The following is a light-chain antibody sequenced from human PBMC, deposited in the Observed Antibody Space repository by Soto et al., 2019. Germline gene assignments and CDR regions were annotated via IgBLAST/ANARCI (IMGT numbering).Light chain of an antibody. J-gene: IGKJ3*01. CDR1: QSVSDSY. Sequence: EIVLTQSPGTLSLSPGERATLSCRASQSVSDSYLAWYQQKPGQAPRLLIYASSRATGIPDRFSGSGSGTDFTLTISRLEPEDFEVYYCQHYGTSALFGPGIKVDIK. V-gene: IGKV3-20*01. CDR3: QHYGTSAL. CDR2: AS.